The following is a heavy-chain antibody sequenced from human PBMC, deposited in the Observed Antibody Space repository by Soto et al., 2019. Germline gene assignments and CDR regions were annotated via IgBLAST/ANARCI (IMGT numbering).Heavy chain of an antibody. CDR2: VSYDASFT. Sequence: QAQLVESGGGVVQPGRSLRLSCAASGFIFSTYAMHWVRQAPGKGLEWVAVVSYDASFTFYGDSVKGRVTISRDNSKNTLNIQVNSLKREDTGVYYCATSRSYNFLGDDSPIREVYGLDVWGQGTTVTVSS. D-gene: IGHD3-3*01. V-gene: IGHV3-30*03. CDR1: GFIFSTYA. J-gene: IGHJ6*02. CDR3: ATSRSYNFLGDDSPIREVYGLDV.